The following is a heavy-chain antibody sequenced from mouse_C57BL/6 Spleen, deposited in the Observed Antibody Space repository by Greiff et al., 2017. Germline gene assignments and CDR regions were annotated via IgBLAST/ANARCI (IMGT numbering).Heavy chain of an antibody. CDR1: GYTFTSYW. CDR3: ARSTTVVPFDY. V-gene: IGHV1-55*01. Sequence: VKLMESGAELVKPGASVKMSCKASGYTFTSYWITWVKQRPGQGLEWIGDIYPGSGSTNYNEKFKSKATLTVDTSSSTAYMQLSSLTSEDSAVYYCARSTTVVPFDYWGQGTTLTVSS. CDR2: IYPGSGST. D-gene: IGHD1-1*01. J-gene: IGHJ2*01.